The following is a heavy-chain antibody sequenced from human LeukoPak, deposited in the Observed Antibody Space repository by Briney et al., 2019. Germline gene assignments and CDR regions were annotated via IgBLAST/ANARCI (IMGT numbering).Heavy chain of an antibody. Sequence: ASVKLSCNASGGTFSSYAISWVRQAPGQGLEWMGGIIPIFGTANYAQKFQGRVTITADESTSTAYMELSSLRSEDTAVYYCARGGTKQLWSASDYWGQGTLVTVSS. CDR2: IIPIFGTA. D-gene: IGHD5-18*01. V-gene: IGHV1-69*01. CDR1: GGTFSSYA. J-gene: IGHJ4*02. CDR3: ARGGTKQLWSASDY.